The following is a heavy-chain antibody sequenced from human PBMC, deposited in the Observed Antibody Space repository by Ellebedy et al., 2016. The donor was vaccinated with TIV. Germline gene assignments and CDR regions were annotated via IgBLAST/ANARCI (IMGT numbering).Heavy chain of an antibody. CDR3: ASKAFFDY. Sequence: ASVKVSCXASGYTFTKYGISWVRQAPGQGLEWMGWINPHSGGTSYAQKFQGRVTMTRDTSISTAYMELSRLRSDDTAVYYCASKAFFDYWGQGTLVTVSS. CDR1: GYTFTKYG. CDR2: INPHSGGT. V-gene: IGHV1-2*02. J-gene: IGHJ4*02.